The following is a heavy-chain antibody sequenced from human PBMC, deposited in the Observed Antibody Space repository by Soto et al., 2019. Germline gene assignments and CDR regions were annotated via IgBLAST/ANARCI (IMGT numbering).Heavy chain of an antibody. Sequence: QVQLQESGPGLVKPSETLSLTCAVSGDSISSYYCMWIRQPPGKGLESIGYLDYGRSANYNPSLKGPVTLSSDTSTNQCPLTLSSMTAADTAVYYCALRCRAVVPEYWGQGTLVTVSS. D-gene: IGHD3-22*01. CDR1: GDSISSYY. V-gene: IGHV4-59*01. CDR3: ALRCRAVVPEY. J-gene: IGHJ4*02. CDR2: LDYGRSA.